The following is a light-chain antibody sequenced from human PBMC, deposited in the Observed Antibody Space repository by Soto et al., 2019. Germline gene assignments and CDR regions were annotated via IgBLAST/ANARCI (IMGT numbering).Light chain of an antibody. CDR3: QQYDSSPWT. CDR1: QSVSNDY. J-gene: IGKJ1*01. Sequence: EIVLTQSPGTLSLTPGEGATLSCRASQSVSNDYLAWYQQKPGRTPRLLIYDASSRATGIPDRFSGSGSGTDFTLTISRLEPEDFAVYYCQQYDSSPWTFGQGTKVEIK. CDR2: DAS. V-gene: IGKV3-20*01.